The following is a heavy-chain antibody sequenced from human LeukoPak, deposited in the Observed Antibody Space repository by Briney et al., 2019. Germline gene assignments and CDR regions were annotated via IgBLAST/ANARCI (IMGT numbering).Heavy chain of an antibody. Sequence: GASVKVSCKASGYTFTGYYMHWVRQAPGQGLEWMGRINPNSGGTNYAQKFQGRVTMTRDTSISTAYMELSRLRSDDTAVYYCATRGGGLAAGPSSSWYPHWGQGTLVTVSS. CDR2: INPNSGGT. J-gene: IGHJ4*02. D-gene: IGHD6-13*01. V-gene: IGHV1-2*06. CDR3: ATRGGGLAAGPSSSWYPH. CDR1: GYTFTGYY.